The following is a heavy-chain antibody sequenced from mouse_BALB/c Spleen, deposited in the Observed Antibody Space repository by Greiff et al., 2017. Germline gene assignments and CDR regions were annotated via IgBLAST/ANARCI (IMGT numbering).Heavy chain of an antibody. CDR1: GFTFSDYY. V-gene: IGHV5-4*02. D-gene: IGHD2-14*01. J-gene: IGHJ3*01. CDR2: ISDGGSYT. CDR3: ARDGVRGGSWFAY. Sequence: EVQLVESGGGLVKPGGSLKLSCAASGFTFSDYYMYWVRQTPEKRLEWVATISDGGSYTYYPDSVKGRFTISRDNAKNNLYLQMSSLKSEDTAMYYCARDGVRGGSWFAYWGQGTLVTVSA.